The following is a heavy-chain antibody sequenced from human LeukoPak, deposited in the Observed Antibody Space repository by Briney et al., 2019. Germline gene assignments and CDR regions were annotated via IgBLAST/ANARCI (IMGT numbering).Heavy chain of an antibody. Sequence: GGSLRLSCAASGFTFSTYWMSWVRQAPGKGLEWVANIKQDGSDKYYADSVKGRFTISRDNAKNSLFLQMNSLRAEDTAVYYCARVRCISNSCFPDYWGQGTLVTVSS. CDR3: ARVRCISNSCFPDY. CDR2: IKQDGSDK. V-gene: IGHV3-7*01. CDR1: GFTFSTYW. J-gene: IGHJ4*02. D-gene: IGHD2-15*01.